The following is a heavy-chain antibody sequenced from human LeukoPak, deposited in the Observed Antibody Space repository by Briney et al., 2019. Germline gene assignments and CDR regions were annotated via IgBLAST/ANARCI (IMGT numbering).Heavy chain of an antibody. CDR3: ARLVGDSYYYYYYMDV. CDR2: IYTSGST. V-gene: IGHV4-4*09. D-gene: IGHD3-16*01. J-gene: IGHJ6*03. Sequence: SETLSLTCTVSGGSISSYYWSWIRQPPGKGLEWIGYIYTSGSTNYNPSLKSRVTISVDTSKNQFSLKLSSVTAADTAVYYCARLVGDSYYYYYYMDVWGKGTTVTVSS. CDR1: GGSISSYY.